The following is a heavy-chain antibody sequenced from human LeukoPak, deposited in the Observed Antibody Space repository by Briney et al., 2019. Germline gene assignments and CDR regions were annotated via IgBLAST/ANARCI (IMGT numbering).Heavy chain of an antibody. J-gene: IGHJ4*02. D-gene: IGHD6-13*01. CDR1: GGSISTYY. CDR3: ARHKGSSWSYYFDY. V-gene: IGHV4-59*08. CDR2: ISHSGNT. Sequence: PSETLSLTCAVSGGSISTYYWSWIRQPPGKGLELIGYISHSGNTNYNPSLKSRVTISVDTSKNQFSLKLSSVTAADTAVYYCARHKGSSWSYYFDYWGQGTLVTVSS.